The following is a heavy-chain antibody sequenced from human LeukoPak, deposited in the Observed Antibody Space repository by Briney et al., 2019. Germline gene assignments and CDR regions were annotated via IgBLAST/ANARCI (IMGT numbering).Heavy chain of an antibody. CDR1: GYTFTGYY. D-gene: IGHD3-22*01. Sequence: ASVKVSCKAFGYTFTGYYMHWVRQAPGQGLEWMGWINPNSGGTNYAQKFQGRVTMTRDTSISTAYMELGRLRSDDTAVYYCASMPGANYYDSSGYYYVDYWGQGTLVTVSS. J-gene: IGHJ4*02. CDR3: ASMPGANYYDSSGYYYVDY. CDR2: INPNSGGT. V-gene: IGHV1-2*02.